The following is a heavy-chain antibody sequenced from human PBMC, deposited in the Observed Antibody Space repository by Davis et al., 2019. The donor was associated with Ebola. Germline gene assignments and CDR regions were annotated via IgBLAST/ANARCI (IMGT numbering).Heavy chain of an antibody. D-gene: IGHD2-2*01. CDR3: ARSSYQPDW. Sequence: PGGSLRLSCAASGFTFSSNWMHWVRQAPGQGLVWVSRTNSDGSITSYADSVKGRFTISRDNAKNTVSLQMNSLRAEDTALYYCARSSYQPDWWGQGTLVTVSS. CDR1: GFTFSSNW. V-gene: IGHV3-74*01. J-gene: IGHJ4*02. CDR2: TNSDGSIT.